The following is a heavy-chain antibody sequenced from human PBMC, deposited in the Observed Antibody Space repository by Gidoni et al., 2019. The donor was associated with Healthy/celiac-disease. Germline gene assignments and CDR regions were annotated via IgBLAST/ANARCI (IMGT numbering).Heavy chain of an antibody. V-gene: IGHV3-23*01. CDR2: ISGSGGST. CDR3: AKNEHDFWSGYYGAYGMDV. J-gene: IGHJ6*02. CDR1: GFTFSSYA. Sequence: EVQLLESGGGLVQPGGSLRLSCAASGFTFSSYAMSGVRQAPGKGLRWVSAISGSGGSTYYADSVKGRFTISRDNSKNTLYLQMNSLRAEDTAVYYCAKNEHDFWSGYYGAYGMDVWGQGTTVTVSS. D-gene: IGHD3-3*01.